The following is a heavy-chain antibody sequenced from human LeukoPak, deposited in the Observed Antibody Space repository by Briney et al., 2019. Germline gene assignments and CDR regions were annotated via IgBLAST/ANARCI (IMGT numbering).Heavy chain of an antibody. CDR2: VNHSGST. D-gene: IGHD2-2*03. Sequence: SETLSLTCAVYGGSFSGYYWSWIRQPPGKGLEWIGEVNHSGSTNYNPSLKSRVTISVDTSKNQFSLKLSSVTAADTAVYYCARGSGYCSSTSCDNSFDPWGQGTLVTVSS. J-gene: IGHJ5*02. V-gene: IGHV4-34*01. CDR3: ARGSGYCSSTSCDNSFDP. CDR1: GGSFSGYY.